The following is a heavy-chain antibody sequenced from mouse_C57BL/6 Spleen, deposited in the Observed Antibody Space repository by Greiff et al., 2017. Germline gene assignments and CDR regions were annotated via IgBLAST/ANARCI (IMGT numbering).Heavy chain of an antibody. CDR1: GYTFTSYW. CDR2: IDPNSGGN. CDR3: SRENDYESYAMDY. V-gene: IGHV1-72*01. J-gene: IGHJ4*01. D-gene: IGHD2-4*01. Sequence: QVQLQQSGAELVKPGASVKLSCKASGYTFTSYWMHWVKQRPGRGLEWIGRIDPNSGGNKYNEKFKSKATLTVDKPSSTAYMQLSSLRSEDSAVYYCSRENDYESYAMDYWGQGTSVTVSS.